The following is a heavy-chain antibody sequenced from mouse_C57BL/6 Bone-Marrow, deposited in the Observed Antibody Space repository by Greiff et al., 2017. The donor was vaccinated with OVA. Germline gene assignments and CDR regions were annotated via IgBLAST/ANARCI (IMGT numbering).Heavy chain of an antibody. J-gene: IGHJ3*01. CDR2: IDPSDSYT. CDR1: GYTFTSYW. V-gene: IGHV1-50*01. CDR3: ASAVFAY. Sequence: QVHVKQPGAELVKPGASVKLSCKASGYTFTSYWMQWVKQMPGQGLEWIGEIDPSDSYTNYNQKFKGKATLTVDTSSSTAYMQLSSLTSGDSAVYYCASAVFAYWGQGTLVTVSA.